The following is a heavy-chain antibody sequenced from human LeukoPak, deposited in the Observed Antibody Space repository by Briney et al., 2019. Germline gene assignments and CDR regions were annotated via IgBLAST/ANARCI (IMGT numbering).Heavy chain of an antibody. D-gene: IGHD6-19*01. Sequence: KTGGSLRLSCAASGFTFSSYSMNWVRQAPGKGLEWVSSISSSSSYIYYADSVKGRFTISRDNAKNSLYLQMNSLRAEDTAVYYCARAPGIAVDQDAFDIWGQGTMVTVSS. V-gene: IGHV3-21*01. CDR2: ISSSSSYI. CDR1: GFTFSSYS. CDR3: ARAPGIAVDQDAFDI. J-gene: IGHJ3*02.